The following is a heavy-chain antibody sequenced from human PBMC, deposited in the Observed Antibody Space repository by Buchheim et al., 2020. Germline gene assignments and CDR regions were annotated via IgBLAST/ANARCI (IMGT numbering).Heavy chain of an antibody. CDR3: ARGGEGISYYGMDV. V-gene: IGHV3-7*01. CDR1: GFTFSIYW. D-gene: IGHD2-21*01. CDR2: IKQDGSEK. J-gene: IGHJ6*02. Sequence: EVQLVESGGGLVQPGGSLRLSCATSGFTFSIYWMTWVRQAPGKGLEWVANIKQDGSEKYFGDSVKGRFTISRDNAKNSLYLQMNSLRAEDTAVYYCARGGEGISYYGMDVWGQGTT.